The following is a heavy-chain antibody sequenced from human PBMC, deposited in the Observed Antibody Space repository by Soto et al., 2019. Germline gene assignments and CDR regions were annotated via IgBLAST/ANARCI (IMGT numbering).Heavy chain of an antibody. CDR3: AREVGSGYYTTGWFDP. D-gene: IGHD3-22*01. J-gene: IGHJ5*02. CDR2: IYYSGST. Sequence: QVQLQESGPGLVKPSQSLSLTCTVSGGSISSGGYYWSWIRQHPGKGLEWIGYIYYSGSTYYNPSLKSRVIISLDTSKNQFSLKLSSVTAADTAVYYCAREVGSGYYTTGWFDPWGQGTLVTVSS. V-gene: IGHV4-31*03. CDR1: GGSISSGGYY.